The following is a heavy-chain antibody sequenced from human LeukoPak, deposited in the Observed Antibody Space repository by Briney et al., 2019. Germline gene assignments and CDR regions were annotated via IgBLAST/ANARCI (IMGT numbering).Heavy chain of an antibody. D-gene: IGHD2-2*01. CDR1: GYSISSGYY. CDR3: ASRYCSSTSCSAGMDV. J-gene: IGHJ6*04. Sequence: SETLSLTCAVSGYSISSGYYWGWIRQPPGQGLEWIGSIYHSGSTYYNPSLKSRVTISVDTSKNQFSLKLSSVTAADTAVYYCASRYCSSTSCSAGMDVWGKGTTVTVSS. CDR2: IYHSGST. V-gene: IGHV4-38-2*01.